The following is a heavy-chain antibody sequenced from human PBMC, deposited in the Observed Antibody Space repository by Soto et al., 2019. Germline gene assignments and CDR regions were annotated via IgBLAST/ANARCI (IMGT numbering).Heavy chain of an antibody. CDR1: GLTIGGKKY. CDR3: ATWHEREHAYDV. V-gene: IGHV3-53*01. J-gene: IGHJ3*01. CDR2: LYDVDGS. D-gene: IGHD1-1*01. Sequence: GGSLRLSCAASGLTIGGKKYVAWVRQAPGKGLEWVSALYDVDGSFYADSVKGRFTTSSDSSKTTVYLQMNDLRPDDTAVYYCATWHEREHAYDVWGQGTTVTVSS.